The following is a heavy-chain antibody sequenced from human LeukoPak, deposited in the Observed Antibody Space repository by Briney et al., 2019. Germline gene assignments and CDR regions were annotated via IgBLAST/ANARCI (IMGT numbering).Heavy chain of an antibody. Sequence: PGGSLRLSCAVSGFTVSSNYMNWVRQAPGKGLEWVSVISNGGATYYADSVKGRFIISTDNFKNTLYLQMNSLRAEDTAVYYCAKDRGGTTVTYYMDVWGKGTTVTISS. V-gene: IGHV3-66*01. CDR2: ISNGGAT. D-gene: IGHD4-17*01. CDR1: GFTVSSNY. J-gene: IGHJ6*03. CDR3: AKDRGGTTVTYYMDV.